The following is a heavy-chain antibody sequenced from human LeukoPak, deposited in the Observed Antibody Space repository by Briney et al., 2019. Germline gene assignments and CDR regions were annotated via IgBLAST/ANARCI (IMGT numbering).Heavy chain of an antibody. CDR1: GGSISSSSYY. CDR2: IYYSGST. Sequence: SETLSLTCTVSGGSISSSSYYWGWIRQPPGKGLGWIGSIYYSGSTYYNPSLKSRVTISVDTSKNQFSLKLTSMTAADTAVYYCATGSSGWYYNWFDPWGQGTLVTVSS. V-gene: IGHV4-39*01. CDR3: ATGSSGWYYNWFDP. J-gene: IGHJ5*02. D-gene: IGHD6-19*01.